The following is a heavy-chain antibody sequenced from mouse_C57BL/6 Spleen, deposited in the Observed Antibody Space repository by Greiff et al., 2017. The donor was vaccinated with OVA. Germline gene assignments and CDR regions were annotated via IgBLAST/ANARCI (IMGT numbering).Heavy chain of an antibody. V-gene: IGHV1-9*01. J-gene: IGHJ2*01. D-gene: IGHD1-1*01. Sequence: VQLQESGAELMKPGASVKLSCKATGYTFTGYWIEWVKQRPGHGLEWIGEILPGSGSTPYNEKFKGKAPFTADTSSHTAYMQLSSLTTEDSAIYYCARPGSSYFDDWGQGTTLAVSS. CDR1: GYTFTGYW. CDR3: ARPGSSYFDD. CDR2: ILPGSGST.